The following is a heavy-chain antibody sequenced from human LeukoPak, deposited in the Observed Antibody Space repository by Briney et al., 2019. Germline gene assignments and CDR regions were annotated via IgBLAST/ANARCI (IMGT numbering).Heavy chain of an antibody. CDR2: INNSGST. J-gene: IGHJ5*02. CDR1: GGSFSGYY. Sequence: SETLSLTCAVYGGSFSGYYWSWIRQPPGKGLEWIGEINNSGSTNYSPSLKSRVTISVETTKNQFSLKLSSVTAADTAVYYCARVVKGGSYNWFDPGGQGTLVTVSS. CDR3: ARVVKGGSYNWFDP. D-gene: IGHD1-26*01. V-gene: IGHV4-34*01.